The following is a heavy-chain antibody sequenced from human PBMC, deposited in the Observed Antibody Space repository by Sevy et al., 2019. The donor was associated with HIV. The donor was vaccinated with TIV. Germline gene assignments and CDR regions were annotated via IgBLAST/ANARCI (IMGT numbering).Heavy chain of an antibody. J-gene: IGHJ1*01. CDR3: ARETVSGYNV. CDR1: GFTVSNNY. V-gene: IGHV3-53*01. Sequence: GGSLRLSCAASGFTVSNNYVSGVRQAPGKGLEWVSAIYSGGNTYYADSVKGRFTISRDNSKNTVYLQMNGLRAEDTAVYYCARETVSGYNVWGQGTLVTVSS. D-gene: IGHD5-12*01. CDR2: IYSGGNT.